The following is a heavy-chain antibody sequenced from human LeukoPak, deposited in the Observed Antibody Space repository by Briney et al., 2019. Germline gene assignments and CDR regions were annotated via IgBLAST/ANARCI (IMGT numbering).Heavy chain of an antibody. CDR1: GGSISSSSYY. D-gene: IGHD2-2*02. V-gene: IGHV4-39*07. CDR3: ARLYPPSSGLDY. Sequence: QSSETLSLTCTASGGSISSSSYYWGWIRQPPGKGLEWIGSIYYSGSTYYNPSLKSRVTISVDTSKNQFSLKLRSVTAADTAVYYCARLYPPSSGLDYWGQGTLVTVSS. CDR2: IYYSGST. J-gene: IGHJ4*02.